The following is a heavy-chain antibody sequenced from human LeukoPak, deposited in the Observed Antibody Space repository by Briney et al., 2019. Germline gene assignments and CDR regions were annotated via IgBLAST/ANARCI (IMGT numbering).Heavy chain of an antibody. Sequence: GGSLRLSCAASRFTFSSYSMNWVRQAPGMGLEWVSSISSSGSYIYYADSVKGRFTISRDNAKNSLYLQMNSLRAEDTAVYYCARDLRGAFDYWGQGTLVTVSS. CDR1: RFTFSSYS. J-gene: IGHJ4*02. CDR3: ARDLRGAFDY. CDR2: ISSSGSYI. D-gene: IGHD3-16*01. V-gene: IGHV3-21*01.